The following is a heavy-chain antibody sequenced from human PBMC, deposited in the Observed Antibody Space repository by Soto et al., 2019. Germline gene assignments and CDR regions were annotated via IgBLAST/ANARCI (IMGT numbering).Heavy chain of an antibody. CDR1: GDNFKKNV. V-gene: IGHV1-69*10. Sequence: SVKVSCKTSGDNFKKNVFTWVRQAPGQRLEWMGGTIPALGKTHYIEKIQGRVTITVDDATRTVYMEVRDLTSEDTAIYYCARGPFRPSAMDVWGQGTTVTVSS. CDR2: TIPALGKT. CDR3: ARGPFRPSAMDV. D-gene: IGHD3-10*01. J-gene: IGHJ6*02.